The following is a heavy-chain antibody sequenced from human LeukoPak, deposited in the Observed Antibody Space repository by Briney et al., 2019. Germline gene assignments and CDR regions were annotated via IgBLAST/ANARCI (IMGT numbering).Heavy chain of an antibody. CDR2: ITTSGSYI. D-gene: IGHD3-16*02. Sequence: GGSLRLSCAASGFPFTDSSMTWVRQAPGKGLEWVSSITTSGSYIYYADSVKVRFTISRDNAKNSLYLQMTSLRAEDTAVYYCARHRTASDYWGQGTLVTVSS. V-gene: IGHV3-21*01. J-gene: IGHJ4*02. CDR3: ARHRTASDY. CDR1: GFPFTDSS.